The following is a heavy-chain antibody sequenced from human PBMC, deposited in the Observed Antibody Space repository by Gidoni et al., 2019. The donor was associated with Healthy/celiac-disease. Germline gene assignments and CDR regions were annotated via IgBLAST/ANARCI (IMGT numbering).Heavy chain of an antibody. V-gene: IGHV4-59*01. CDR1: GGSISSYY. J-gene: IGHJ4*02. CDR3: AREGSTLAVAGSFDY. Sequence: VQLQESVPGLAKPSGTLSLTCTVSGGSISSYYWSWIRPPPGKRLEGIGYIYYRGSTYYNPTLKSRVTISVDTSKNQFSLKLSSVTAADTAVDYGAREGSTLAVAGSFDYWGQGTLVTVSS. CDR2: IYYRGST. D-gene: IGHD6-19*01.